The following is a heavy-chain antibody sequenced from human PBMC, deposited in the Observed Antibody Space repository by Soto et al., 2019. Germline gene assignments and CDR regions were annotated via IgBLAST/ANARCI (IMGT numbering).Heavy chain of an antibody. Sequence: GGSLRLSCAASGFTFTTYIMAWVRQAPGKGLQWVSTITAGGETTYYADSVKGRFTISRDNSQNKVFLQMNSLRSEDTALYYCAKGSSSWYYFDSWGQGIPVTVPS. V-gene: IGHV3-23*01. CDR1: GFTFTTYI. CDR3: AKGSSSWYYFDS. D-gene: IGHD6-13*01. J-gene: IGHJ4*02. CDR2: ITAGGETT.